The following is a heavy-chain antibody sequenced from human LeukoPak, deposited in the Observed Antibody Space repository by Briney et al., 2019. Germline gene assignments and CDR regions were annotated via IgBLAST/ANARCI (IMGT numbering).Heavy chain of an antibody. V-gene: IGHV3-48*01. CDR1: GFTFSSYS. D-gene: IGHD2-21*02. Sequence: GGSLRLSCAASGFTFSSYSVNWVRQAPGKGLEWVSYISSSSSTIYYADSVKGRFTISRDNAKNSLYLQMNSLRAEDTAVYYCVRSDVGWPVTDDVFYIWGQGTMVTVSS. CDR2: ISSSSSTI. J-gene: IGHJ3*02. CDR3: VRSDVGWPVTDDVFYI.